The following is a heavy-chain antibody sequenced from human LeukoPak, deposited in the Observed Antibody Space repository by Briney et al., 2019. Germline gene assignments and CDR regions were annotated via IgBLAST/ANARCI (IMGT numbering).Heavy chain of an antibody. J-gene: IGHJ4*02. CDR2: ISSSSSTI. Sequence: GGSLRLSCAASGFTFSSYSMNWVCQAPGKGLEWVLYISSSSSTIYYADSVKGRFTISRDNAKNSLYLQMNSLRDEDTAVYYCVKGLRYYDSSDTFDYWGQGTLVTVSS. CDR1: GFTFSSYS. V-gene: IGHV3-48*02. D-gene: IGHD3-22*01. CDR3: VKGLRYYDSSDTFDY.